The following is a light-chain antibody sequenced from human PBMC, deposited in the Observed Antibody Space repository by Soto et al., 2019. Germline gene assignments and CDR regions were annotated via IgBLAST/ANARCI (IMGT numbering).Light chain of an antibody. J-gene: IGKJ3*01. CDR3: QQYGRSPGLFT. CDR2: DAS. V-gene: IGKV3-20*01. Sequence: EIVLTQSPGTLSLSPGERATLSCRASQRVSSTYLAWYQQKPGQAPRLRIYDASSRATGIPDRFSGSGSGTDFTLTISRLEPEDFAVYYCQQYGRSPGLFTFGPGTKVDIK. CDR1: QRVSSTY.